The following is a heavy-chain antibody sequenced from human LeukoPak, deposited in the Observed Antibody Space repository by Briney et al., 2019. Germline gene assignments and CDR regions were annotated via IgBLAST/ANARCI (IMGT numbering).Heavy chain of an antibody. CDR3: ARASLVTAGWFDP. Sequence: GGSLRLPCAASGFTFSDYYMSWIRQAPGKGLKWVSYISSSGSTIYYADSVKGRFTISRDNAKNSLYLQMNSLRAEDTAVYYCARASLVTAGWFDPWGQGTLATVSS. CDR2: ISSSGSTI. V-gene: IGHV3-11*01. J-gene: IGHJ5*02. D-gene: IGHD2-21*02. CDR1: GFTFSDYY.